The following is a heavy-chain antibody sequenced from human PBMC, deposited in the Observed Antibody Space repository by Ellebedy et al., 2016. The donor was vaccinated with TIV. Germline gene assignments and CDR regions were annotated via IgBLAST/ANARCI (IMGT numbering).Heavy chain of an antibody. CDR1: GFTFSRFA. V-gene: IGHV3-23*01. Sequence: GGSLRLSXEASGFTFSRFAMSWVRQAPGKGLEWVSAISGSGGRTYYAGSVKGRFTISRDNSKNTVYLQMNSLRVEDTAVYYCAKVVADDSGWYDYWGQGSLVTVSS. J-gene: IGHJ4*02. CDR2: ISGSGGRT. CDR3: AKVVADDSGWYDY. D-gene: IGHD6-19*01.